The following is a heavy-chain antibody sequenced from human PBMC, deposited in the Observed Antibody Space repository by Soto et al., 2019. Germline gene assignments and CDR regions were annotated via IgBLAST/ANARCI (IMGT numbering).Heavy chain of an antibody. D-gene: IGHD7-27*01. CDR1: GDSISNLDYF. CDR3: AIGRYCLTGRCFPNWFDS. CDR2: IYKSATT. Sequence: SETLSLTCSVSGDSISNLDYFWAWIRQPPGQALEYIGYIYKSATTYYNPSCESRVAISVYTSKSQFSLNVTSVTAADTAVYFCAIGRYCLTGRCFPNWFDSWGQGALVTVSS. V-gene: IGHV4-30-4*01. J-gene: IGHJ5*01.